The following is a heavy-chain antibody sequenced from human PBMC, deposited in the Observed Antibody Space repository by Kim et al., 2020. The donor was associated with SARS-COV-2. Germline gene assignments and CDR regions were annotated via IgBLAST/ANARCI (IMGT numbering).Heavy chain of an antibody. J-gene: IGHJ2*01. CDR3: ARIGCNSMPRAVKDYWYVDL. V-gene: IGHV4-31*03. D-gene: IGHD3-10*01. CDR1: GGSIRSGGHK. CDR2: ISYSGNT. Sequence: SETLSLTCTVSGGSIRSGGHKWTWIRQHPGKGLEWIGYISYSGNTQYNPSLKSRVSISVDISKNQFSLKLTSVTAADTAIYYCARIGCNSMPRAVKDYWYVDLWGRGTLVAVSS.